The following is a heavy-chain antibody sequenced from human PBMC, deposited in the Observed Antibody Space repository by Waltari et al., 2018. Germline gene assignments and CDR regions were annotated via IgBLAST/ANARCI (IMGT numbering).Heavy chain of an antibody. D-gene: IGHD2-21*01. V-gene: IGHV3-74*01. CDR3: GTLEAVAS. J-gene: IGHJ5*02. CDR2: GNLDGSIT. Sequence: EVQVVQSGGGLVQPGGSLRLSCTASGGTFSPHWVHWVRQISGKGLMGVAGGNLDGSITRFADPVKGRFTVSRDNARNAVHLQMDSLRVDDTAVYFCGTLEAVASWGQGTLVTVSS. CDR1: GGTFSPHW.